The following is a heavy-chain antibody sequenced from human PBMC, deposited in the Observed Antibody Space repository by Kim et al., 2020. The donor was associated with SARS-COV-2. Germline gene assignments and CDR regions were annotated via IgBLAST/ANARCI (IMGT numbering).Heavy chain of an antibody. CDR3: ASRDAYYYDSSGYEKGHFFDY. V-gene: IGHV4-34*01. CDR2: INHSGST. Sequence: SETLSLTCAVYGGSFSGYYWSWIRQPPGKGLEWIGEINHSGSTNYNPSLKSRVTISVDTSKNQFSLKLSSVTAADTAVYYCASRDAYYYDSSGYEKGHFFDYWGQGTLVTVSS. D-gene: IGHD3-22*01. CDR1: GGSFSGYY. J-gene: IGHJ4*02.